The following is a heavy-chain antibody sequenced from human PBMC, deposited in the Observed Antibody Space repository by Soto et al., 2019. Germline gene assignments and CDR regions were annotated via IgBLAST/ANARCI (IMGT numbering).Heavy chain of an antibody. CDR2: IYYSGST. J-gene: IGHJ5*02. CDR1: GGSVSSGSYY. Sequence: SETLSLTCTVSGGSVSSGSYYWSWIRQPPGKGLEWIGYIYYSGSTNYNPSLKSRVTTSVDTSKNQFSLKLSSVTAADTAVYYCARGVYSSSIDNWFDPWGQGTLVTVSS. V-gene: IGHV4-61*01. D-gene: IGHD6-6*01. CDR3: ARGVYSSSIDNWFDP.